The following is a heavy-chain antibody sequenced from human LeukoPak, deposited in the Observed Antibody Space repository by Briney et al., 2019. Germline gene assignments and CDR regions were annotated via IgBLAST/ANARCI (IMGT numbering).Heavy chain of an antibody. D-gene: IGHD1-26*01. CDR1: GYSISRGYY. V-gene: IGHV4-38-2*01. CDR3: ARLDGSYSYYCMDV. CDR2: IYQSGST. Sequence: SETLSLTCAVSGYSISRGYYWGWIRQPPGKGLEWIGSIYQSGSTYYNPSLKSRVTISVDTSKNQFSLKLSSVTAADTAVYYCARLDGSYSYYCMDVWGKGTTVTVSS. J-gene: IGHJ6*03.